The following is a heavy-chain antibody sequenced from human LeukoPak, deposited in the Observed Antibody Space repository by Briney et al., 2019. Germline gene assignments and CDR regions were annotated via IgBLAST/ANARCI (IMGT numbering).Heavy chain of an antibody. J-gene: IGHJ4*02. D-gene: IGHD2-15*01. CDR2: IIPIFGTA. V-gene: IGHV1-69*13. CDR3: ASVVVAAPFDEV. Sequence: GASVKVSCKASGGTFSSYAISWVRQAPGQGLEWMGGIIPIFGTANYAQKFQGRVTITADESTSTAYMELSSLRSEDTAVYYCASVVVAAPFDEVWGQGTLVTVSS. CDR1: GGTFSSYA.